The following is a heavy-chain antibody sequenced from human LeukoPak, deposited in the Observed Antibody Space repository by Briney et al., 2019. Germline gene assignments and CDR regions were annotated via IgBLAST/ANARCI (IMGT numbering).Heavy chain of an antibody. D-gene: IGHD6-6*01. CDR2: IFYSGST. CDR3: ARSVAKYRNSATEY. V-gene: IGHV4-39*01. J-gene: IGHJ4*02. Sequence: SETLSLTCTVSGGSISSSSYFWGWIRQPPGKGLEWIGSIFYSGSTYYNPSLNSRVTISIDTSKNQFSLRLSSVTAADTAVYYCARSVAKYRNSATEYWGQGTLVIVSS. CDR1: GGSISSSSYF.